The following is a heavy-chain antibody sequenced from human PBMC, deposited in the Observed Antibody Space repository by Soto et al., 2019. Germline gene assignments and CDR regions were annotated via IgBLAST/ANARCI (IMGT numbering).Heavy chain of an antibody. CDR2: VYYSGTT. CDR3: ARESRYNWFDP. Sequence: QLQLQESGPGLVKPSETLSLTCTVSGCSITIRDYYWGWIRQPPGKGLEWIGSVYYSGTTYYNPSLKSRVTISVDTSKNQFSLKVSSVTAADTAVYYCARESRYNWFDPWGQGTLVTVSS. J-gene: IGHJ5*02. CDR1: GCSITIRDYY. V-gene: IGHV4-39*02.